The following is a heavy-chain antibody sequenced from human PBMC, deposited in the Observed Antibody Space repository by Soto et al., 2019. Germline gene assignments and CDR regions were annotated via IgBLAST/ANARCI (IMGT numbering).Heavy chain of an antibody. CDR3: ATWRFDY. V-gene: IGHV6-1*01. CDR2: TYYRSKWYN. Sequence: SQTLSLTCAISRDSVSSNSAACNWIRHSPSRGLEWLGRTYYRSKWYNDYAVSMRSRITINPDTTKNQFSLQLNSATPEDTAVYYCATWRFDYWGQGTLGTGSS. J-gene: IGHJ4*02. CDR1: RDSVSSNSAA.